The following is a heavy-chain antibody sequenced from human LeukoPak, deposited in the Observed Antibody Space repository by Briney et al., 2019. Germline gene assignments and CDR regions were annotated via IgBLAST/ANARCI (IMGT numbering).Heavy chain of an antibody. CDR1: GFTFQNYA. CDR2: ISGSGPST. CDR3: ARLPTFYYDSSHYHYDY. Sequence: PGGSLRLSCAASGFTFQNYAMSWVRQAPGKGLEWASSISGSGPSTDYADSVKGRFTISRDKSKNTLYLQMNSLRAEDTAVYYRARLPTFYYDSSHYHYDYWGQGTLVTVSS. J-gene: IGHJ4*02. D-gene: IGHD3-22*01. V-gene: IGHV3-23*01.